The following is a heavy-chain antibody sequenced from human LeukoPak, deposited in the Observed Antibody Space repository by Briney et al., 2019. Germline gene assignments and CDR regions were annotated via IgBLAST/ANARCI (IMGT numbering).Heavy chain of an antibody. CDR1: GGSISSSSYY. V-gene: IGHV4-39*07. Sequence: SETLSLTCTVSGGSISSSSYYWGWIRQPPGKGLEWIGSIYYSGSTYYNPSLKSRVTISVDTSKNQFSLKLSSVTAADTAVYYCARLGEPPYYYYYMDVWGKGTTVTVSS. CDR3: ARLGEPPYYYYYMDV. J-gene: IGHJ6*03. D-gene: IGHD1-14*01. CDR2: IYYSGST.